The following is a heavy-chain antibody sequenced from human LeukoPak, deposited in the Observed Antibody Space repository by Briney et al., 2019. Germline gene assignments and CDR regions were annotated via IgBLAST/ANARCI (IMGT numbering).Heavy chain of an antibody. V-gene: IGHV1-18*01. D-gene: IGHD5-12*01. CDR1: GYTFTSYG. J-gene: IGHJ4*02. Sequence: ASVKVPCKASGYTFTSYGISWVRQAPGQGLEWMGWISAYNGNTNYAQKLQGRVTMTTDTSTSTAYMELRSLRSDDTAVYYCARVLDSGYDLLSDYWGQGTLVTVSS. CDR3: ARVLDSGYDLLSDY. CDR2: ISAYNGNT.